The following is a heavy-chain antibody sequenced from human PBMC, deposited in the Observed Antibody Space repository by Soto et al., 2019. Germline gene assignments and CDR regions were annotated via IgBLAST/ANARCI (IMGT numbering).Heavy chain of an antibody. Sequence: QVQVVQSGAEVKKPGSSVKVSCKVSGGIFTNNAISWVRQAPGQGLEWLGGVIPLFDTAYYAQIFRGRLKISADGAMTTAYMDLSGLISAVTAVYFCATGGHNDGYNFYHGMDVWGQGTTVTVS. V-gene: IGHV1-69*01. J-gene: IGHJ6*02. CDR3: ATGGHNDGYNFYHGMDV. D-gene: IGHD5-12*01. CDR2: VIPLFDTA. CDR1: GGIFTNNA.